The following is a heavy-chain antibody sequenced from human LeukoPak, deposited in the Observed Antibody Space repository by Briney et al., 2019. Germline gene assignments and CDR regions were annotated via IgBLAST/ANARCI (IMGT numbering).Heavy chain of an antibody. CDR1: GFTFSDYY. J-gene: IGHJ3*02. CDR3: ARGILRGGLRYGRRQDAFDI. CDR2: ISSSGSGSTI. V-gene: IGHV3-11*04. Sequence: PGGSLRLSCAASGFTFSDYYMSWIRQAPGKGLEWLSYISSSGSGSTIYYADSVKGRFTISRDNAKSSLYLQMNSLRAEDTAVYYCARGILRGGLRYGRRQDAFDIWGQGTMVTVSS. D-gene: IGHD3-16*01.